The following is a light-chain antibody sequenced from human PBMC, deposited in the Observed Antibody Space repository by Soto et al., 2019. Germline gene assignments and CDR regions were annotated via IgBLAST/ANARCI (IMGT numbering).Light chain of an antibody. V-gene: IGKV4-1*01. Sequence: DIVMTQSPDSLAVSLGERATINCKSSQSVLYSSNSKNYLTWYQQKPGQPPKLLIYWASTREFGVPDRFSGSGSGTDFILTISSLQAEDVAVYYCQQYYTTPWTFGQGTKVDIK. CDR3: QQYYTTPWT. J-gene: IGKJ1*01. CDR2: WAS. CDR1: QSVLYSSNSKNY.